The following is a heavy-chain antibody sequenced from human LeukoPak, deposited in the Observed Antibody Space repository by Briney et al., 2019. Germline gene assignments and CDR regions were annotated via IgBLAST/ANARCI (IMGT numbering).Heavy chain of an antibody. V-gene: IGHV3-23*01. CDR3: AKDRGYSLFAY. J-gene: IGHJ4*02. CDR1: GFTFSTYG. Sequence: GGSLRLSCAAPGFTFSTYGMSSVRQAPGRGLECDSTISGSGGRTYYADSVKGRFTISRDNSKNTLYLQMNSLRAEHTAVYYCAKDRGYSLFAYWGQGTLVPVSS. CDR2: ISGSGGRT. D-gene: IGHD5-18*01.